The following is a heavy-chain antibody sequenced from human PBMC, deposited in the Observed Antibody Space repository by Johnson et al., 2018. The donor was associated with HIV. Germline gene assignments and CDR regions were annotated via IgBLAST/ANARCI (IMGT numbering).Heavy chain of an antibody. CDR1: GFTFSSYG. V-gene: IGHV3-33*06. D-gene: IGHD1-26*01. J-gene: IGHJ3*02. CDR2: IWYDGSNK. Sequence: QMLLVESGGGVVQPGRSLRLSCAASGFTFSSYGMHWVRQAPGKGLAWVAVIWYDGSNKYYADSVKGRFTISRDNSKNTLYLQMNSLRAEDTAVYYCAKDDRELDAFDIWGQGTMVTVSS. CDR3: AKDDRELDAFDI.